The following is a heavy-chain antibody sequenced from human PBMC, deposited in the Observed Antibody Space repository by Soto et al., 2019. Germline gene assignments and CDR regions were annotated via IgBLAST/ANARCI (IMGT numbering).Heavy chain of an antibody. CDR1: GFTFSNAW. J-gene: IGHJ4*02. D-gene: IGHD3-16*02. CDR3: TTDQLITFGGVIVIQDIDY. CDR2: IKSKTDGGTT. V-gene: IGHV3-15*01. Sequence: GGSLRLSCAASGFTFSNAWMSWVRQAPGKGLEWVGRIKSKTDGGTTDYAAPVKGRFTISRDDSKNTLYLQMNSLKTEDTAVYYCTTDQLITFGGVIVIQDIDYWGQGTLVTVSS.